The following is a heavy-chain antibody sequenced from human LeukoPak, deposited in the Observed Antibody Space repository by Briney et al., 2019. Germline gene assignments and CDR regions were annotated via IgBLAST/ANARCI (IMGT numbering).Heavy chain of an antibody. J-gene: IGHJ5*02. CDR1: GFTFSAYW. CDR2: INNDGTAT. Sequence: PGGSLRLSCAASGFTFSAYWMHWVRQVPGKGLVWVSRINNDGTATFFADSVKGRFTISRDNAKNSLYLQMNSLRAEDTAVYYCARDLDILTGYPGFDPWGQGTLVTVSS. V-gene: IGHV3-74*01. D-gene: IGHD3-9*01. CDR3: ARDLDILTGYPGFDP.